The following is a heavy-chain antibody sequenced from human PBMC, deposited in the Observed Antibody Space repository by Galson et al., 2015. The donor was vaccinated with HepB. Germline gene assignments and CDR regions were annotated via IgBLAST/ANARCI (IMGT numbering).Heavy chain of an antibody. D-gene: IGHD3-3*01. Sequence: FLRLSCAASGFTFSSYSMNWVRQAPGKGLEWVSYISSSSTIYYADSVKGRFTISRDNAKNSLYLQMNSLRDEDTAVYYCARDGALTFGVVIYFDYWGQGTLVTVSS. CDR3: ARDGALTFGVVIYFDY. CDR1: GFTFSSYS. V-gene: IGHV3-48*02. J-gene: IGHJ4*02. CDR2: ISSSSTI.